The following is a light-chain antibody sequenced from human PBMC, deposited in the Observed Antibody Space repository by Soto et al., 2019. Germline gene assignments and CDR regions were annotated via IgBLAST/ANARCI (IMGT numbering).Light chain of an antibody. V-gene: IGKV3-15*01. CDR1: QSVTRN. J-gene: IGKJ2*01. Sequence: EVVMTQSPATLSVSPGERATLSCRASQSVTRNLAWYQRKPGQAPRLLIFDAPTRATGIPGRFGGSGSGTEFTLTISSVQSEDFAVYYCQQYNNWPPYTFGQGTKLEIK. CDR2: DAP. CDR3: QQYNNWPPYT.